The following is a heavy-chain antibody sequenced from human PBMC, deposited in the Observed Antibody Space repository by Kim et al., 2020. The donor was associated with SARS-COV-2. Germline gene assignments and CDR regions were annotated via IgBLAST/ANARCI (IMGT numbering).Heavy chain of an antibody. CDR2: ISGSGGST. V-gene: IGHV3-23*01. CDR1: GFTFSSYA. CDR3: AKDLVFGDGYNYVDY. J-gene: IGHJ4*02. D-gene: IGHD3-10*02. Sequence: GGSLRLSCAASGFTFSSYAMSWVRQAPGKGLEWVSAISGSGGSTYYADSVKGRFPISRDNSKNTLYLQMNSLRAEDTAVYYCAKDLVFGDGYNYVDYWGQGTLVTVSS.